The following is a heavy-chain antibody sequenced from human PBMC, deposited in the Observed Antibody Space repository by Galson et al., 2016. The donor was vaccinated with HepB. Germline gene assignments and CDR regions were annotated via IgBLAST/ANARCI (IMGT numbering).Heavy chain of an antibody. CDR1: GGSFSGYS. Sequence: ETLSLTCAVYGGSFSGYSWSWIRQTPGKGLEWIGEVVHSGGTNYNPSLKSRVSISVDTSKTQLSLRLRSVTAADTAVYYCARNSSGYYSYWGQGSLVTVSS. CDR2: VVHSGGT. CDR3: ARNSSGYYSY. V-gene: IGHV4-34*12. D-gene: IGHD6-19*01. J-gene: IGHJ4*02.